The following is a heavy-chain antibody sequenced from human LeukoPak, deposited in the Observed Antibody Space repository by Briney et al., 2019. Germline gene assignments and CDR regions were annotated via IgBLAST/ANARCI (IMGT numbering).Heavy chain of an antibody. V-gene: IGHV3-30*04. Sequence: GGSLTLSCAASGFTFNNYAMHWVRQAPGKGLDWVALLAYDGTNEYYSGSVKGRFSISRDNYKNTVDLQMNSLRVDDTAVYYCARGGPLGDTNRFDFWGQGSLVTVSS. CDR1: GFTFNNYA. D-gene: IGHD3-10*01. CDR2: LAYDGTNE. J-gene: IGHJ4*02. CDR3: ARGGPLGDTNRFDF.